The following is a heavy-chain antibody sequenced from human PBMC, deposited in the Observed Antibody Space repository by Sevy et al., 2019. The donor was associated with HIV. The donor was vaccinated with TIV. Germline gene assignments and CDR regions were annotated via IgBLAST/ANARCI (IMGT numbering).Heavy chain of an antibody. J-gene: IGHJ4*02. CDR1: GFTFSRYS. Sequence: GGSLRLSCAASGFTFSRYSMHWVRQAPGKGLEWVATISFDASNKHYADSVKGRFTISRDNSKNTLYLQMNSLRAEDTAVYYCAKDGSDYYGSGSYLIFDYWGQGTLVTVSS. CDR3: AKDGSDYYGSGSYLIFDY. V-gene: IGHV3-30*04. D-gene: IGHD3-10*01. CDR2: ISFDASNK.